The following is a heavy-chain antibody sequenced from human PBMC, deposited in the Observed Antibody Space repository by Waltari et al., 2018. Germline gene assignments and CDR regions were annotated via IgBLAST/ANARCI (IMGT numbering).Heavy chain of an antibody. V-gene: IGHV3-74*01. D-gene: IGHD3-9*01. CDR1: GFTFSNYW. J-gene: IGHJ6*02. CDR2: IKMDGSTT. Sequence: DVQLVESGGGLVQPGGSLRLSCAASGFTFSNYWMHWVRQAPGKGLVWVSRIKMDGSTTDYADSVKGRFTISRDNAKNTVSLQMNSLRSEDTAVYYCTKVGILSGYNYGIDVWGQGTMVTVSS. CDR3: TKVGILSGYNYGIDV.